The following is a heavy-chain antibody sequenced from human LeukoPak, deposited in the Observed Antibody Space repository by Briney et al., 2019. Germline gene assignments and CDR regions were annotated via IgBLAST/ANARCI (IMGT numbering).Heavy chain of an antibody. CDR2: IYYSGST. V-gene: IGHV4-39*01. D-gene: IGHD2-15*01. J-gene: IGHJ4*02. CDR3: ARLVVVVAAPDY. CDR1: GGSISSSSYY. Sequence: SETLSLTCTVSGGSISSSSYYWGWIRQPPGKGLEWIGSIYYSGSTYYNPSLKSRVTISVDTSKNQFSLKLSSVTAADTAVYYCARLVVVVAAPDYWGQGTLVAVSS.